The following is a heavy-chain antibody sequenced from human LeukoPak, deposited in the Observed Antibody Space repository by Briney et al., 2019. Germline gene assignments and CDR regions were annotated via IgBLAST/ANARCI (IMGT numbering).Heavy chain of an antibody. Sequence: PSETLSLTCTVSGDSVSSSRYYWGWIRQPPGKGLEWIGSVSYSGTNYNNPSLKSRVTISVDTSKNQFSVKLTSVTAADTAMYYCASLGTLRSCGQGILVTVSS. CDR1: GDSVSSSRYY. CDR2: VSYSGTN. CDR3: ASLGTLRS. D-gene: IGHD7-27*01. J-gene: IGHJ5*02. V-gene: IGHV4-39*01.